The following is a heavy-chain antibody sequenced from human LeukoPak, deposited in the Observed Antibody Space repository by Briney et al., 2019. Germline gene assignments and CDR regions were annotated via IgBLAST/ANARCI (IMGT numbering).Heavy chain of an antibody. CDR2: INWNGGST. CDR3: ARDSIVVVVAADSFDY. J-gene: IGHJ4*02. V-gene: IGHV3-20*04. D-gene: IGHD2-15*01. Sequence: GGSLRLSCAASGFTFDDYGMSWVRQAPGKGLEWVSGINWNGGSTGYADSVKGRFTISRDNAKNSLYLQMNSLRAEDTAVYYCARDSIVVVVAADSFDYWGQGTLVTVSS. CDR1: GFTFDDYG.